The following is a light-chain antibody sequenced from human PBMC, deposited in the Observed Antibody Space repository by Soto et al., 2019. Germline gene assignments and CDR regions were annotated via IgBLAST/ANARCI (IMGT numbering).Light chain of an antibody. CDR1: NIGSKS. Sequence: SSELTQPPSVSVAPGKTARITCGGNNIGSKSVHWYQQKPGQAPVLVISYDSDRPSGIPERFSGSNSGSTATLTISRVEAGDEADYYCQVWDSSSAHVVFGGGTKLTVL. CDR2: YDS. J-gene: IGLJ2*01. CDR3: QVWDSSSAHVV. V-gene: IGLV3-21*04.